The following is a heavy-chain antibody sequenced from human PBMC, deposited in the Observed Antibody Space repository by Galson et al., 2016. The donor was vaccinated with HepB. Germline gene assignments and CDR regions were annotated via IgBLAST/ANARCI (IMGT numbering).Heavy chain of an antibody. J-gene: IGHJ4*02. CDR2: IYNSGTT. V-gene: IGHV4-39*01. CDR1: GGSIRSSRYY. CDR3: ARHAMRVTAGGPGYFDF. Sequence: ETLSLTCNVSGGSIRSSRYYWGWIRQPPGKGLEWIGSIYNSGTTYYNPSLKSRVFISVDTSNNQFSLKLRSVSAPDTAVYYCARHAMRVTAGGPGYFDFWGQGNLVTVSS. D-gene: IGHD6-13*01.